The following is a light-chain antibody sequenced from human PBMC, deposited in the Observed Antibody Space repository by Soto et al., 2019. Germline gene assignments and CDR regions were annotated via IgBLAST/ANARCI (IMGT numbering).Light chain of an antibody. J-gene: IGKJ4*01. CDR1: QGIGVY. Sequence: DIQMTQSPSSLSASLGDRVTITCRASQGIGVYLAWFQQKPGNVPKLLIYAASTLQSWVPSRFSGSGSGTDFTLTISSLQPEDGATYYCQRYNSAPLPFGGGTKVEIK. CDR2: AAS. CDR3: QRYNSAPLP. V-gene: IGKV1-27*01.